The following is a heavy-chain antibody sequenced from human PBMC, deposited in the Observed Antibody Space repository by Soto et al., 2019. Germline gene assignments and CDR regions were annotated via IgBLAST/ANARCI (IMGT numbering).Heavy chain of an antibody. CDR1: GGSISTSNW. CDR2: IYHTGST. J-gene: IGHJ5*02. CDR3: ARGPSTNPWFDP. Sequence: QVQLQESGPGLVKPSGTLSLTCVVSGGSISTSNWWSWVRQPPGKGLEYIGEIYHTGSTNYNPSLKSRVTMSVHKSKNQFSPRLTSVTAAATALYYCARGPSTNPWFDPWGQGTLVTVSS. V-gene: IGHV4-4*02.